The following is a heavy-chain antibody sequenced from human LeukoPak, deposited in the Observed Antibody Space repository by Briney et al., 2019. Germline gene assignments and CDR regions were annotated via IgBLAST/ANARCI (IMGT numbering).Heavy chain of an antibody. V-gene: IGHV4-31*03. J-gene: IGHJ5*02. CDR1: GGSISSGGYY. CDR3: ARGGLFGVVSPGFDP. Sequence: PSETLSLTCTVSGGSISSGGYYWSWIRQHPGKGLEWIGYIYYSGSTYYNPSLKSRVTISVDTSKNQFSLKLSSVTAADTAVYYCARGGLFGVVSPGFDPWGQGTLVTVSS. D-gene: IGHD3-3*01. CDR2: IYYSGST.